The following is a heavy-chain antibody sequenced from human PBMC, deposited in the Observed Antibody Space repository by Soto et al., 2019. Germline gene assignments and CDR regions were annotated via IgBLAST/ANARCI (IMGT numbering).Heavy chain of an antibody. D-gene: IGHD3-3*02. V-gene: IGHV3-7*01. CDR2: VNKDGSEK. CDR3: ARVAFSYGIDV. Sequence: EVQLVESGGGLVQPGGSLRLSCVASGFTFSDNWMTWVRQAPGKGLEWVANVNKDGSEKYYVDSVRGRFTISRDNAKNPLYLQMNSLGAEDAGLYVCARVAFSYGIDVWGQGTRVTVSS. J-gene: IGHJ6*02. CDR1: GFTFSDNW.